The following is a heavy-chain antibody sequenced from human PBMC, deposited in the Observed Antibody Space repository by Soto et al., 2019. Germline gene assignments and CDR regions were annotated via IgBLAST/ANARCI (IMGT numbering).Heavy chain of an antibody. V-gene: IGHV4-4*07. CDR1: GGSISNYY. Sequence: KPSETLSLTCTVSGGSISNYYWSWIRQPAGKGLEWLGRIHDSGSSAYNPSLKSRVTMSTDTSKNQFSLNLNSVTAADTAVYYCARGGASSKWLDPWGQGILVTVSS. J-gene: IGHJ5*02. D-gene: IGHD6-13*01. CDR3: ARGGASSKWLDP. CDR2: IHDSGSS.